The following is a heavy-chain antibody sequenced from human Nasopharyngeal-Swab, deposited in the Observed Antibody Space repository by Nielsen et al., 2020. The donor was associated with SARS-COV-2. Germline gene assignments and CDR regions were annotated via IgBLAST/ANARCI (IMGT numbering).Heavy chain of an antibody. CDR1: GGTFSSYA. D-gene: IGHD4-17*01. CDR3: ARGSGDYDTRAPYYYYGMDV. CDR2: IIPIFGTA. V-gene: IGHV1-69*13. J-gene: IGHJ6*02. Sequence: SVKVSCKASGGTFSSYAISWVRQAPGQGLEWMGGIIPIFGTANYAQKFQGRVTITADESTSIAYMELSSLRSEDTAVYYCARGSGDYDTRAPYYYYGMDVWGQGTTVTVSS.